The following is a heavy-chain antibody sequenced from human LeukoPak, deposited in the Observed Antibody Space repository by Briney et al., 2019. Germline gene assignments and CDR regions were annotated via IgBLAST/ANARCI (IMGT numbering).Heavy chain of an antibody. Sequence: PGGSLRLSCAASGFIFSTYWMSWVRHAPGQGLVWVSRIKGDGISTNYADSVKGRFTISRDNSKNTLYLQMNSLRAEDTAVYYCAATYYYDSSGYYDDYWGQGTLVTVSS. V-gene: IGHV3-74*01. J-gene: IGHJ4*02. D-gene: IGHD3-22*01. CDR2: IKGDGIST. CDR1: GFIFSTYW. CDR3: AATYYYDSSGYYDDY.